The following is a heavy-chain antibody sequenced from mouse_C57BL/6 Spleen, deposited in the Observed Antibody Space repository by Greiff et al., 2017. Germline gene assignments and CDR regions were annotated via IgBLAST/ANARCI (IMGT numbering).Heavy chain of an antibody. Sequence: QVQLQQPGAELVKPGASVKLSCKASGYTFTSYWMHWVKQRPGRGLEWIGRIYPNSGGTKYNEKFKSKATLTVDKASSTAYMQLSSLTSADSAVWYCGARYYGSSYGYFDVWGTGTTVTVSS. J-gene: IGHJ1*03. D-gene: IGHD1-1*01. CDR2: IYPNSGGT. CDR1: GYTFTSYW. CDR3: GARYYGSSYGYFDV. V-gene: IGHV1-72*01.